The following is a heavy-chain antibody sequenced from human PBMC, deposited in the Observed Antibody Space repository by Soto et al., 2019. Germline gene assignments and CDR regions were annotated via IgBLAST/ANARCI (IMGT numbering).Heavy chain of an antibody. CDR1: GFTFSSYG. CDR3: ARSKVSSSWYVGY. J-gene: IGHJ4*02. V-gene: IGHV3-33*01. CDR2: IWYDGSNK. D-gene: IGHD6-13*01. Sequence: GGSLRLSCAASGFTFSSYGVHWVRQAPGKGLEWVAVIWYDGSNKYYADSVKGRFTISRDNSKNTLYLQMNSLRAEDTAVYYCARSKVSSSWYVGYWGQGTLVTVSS.